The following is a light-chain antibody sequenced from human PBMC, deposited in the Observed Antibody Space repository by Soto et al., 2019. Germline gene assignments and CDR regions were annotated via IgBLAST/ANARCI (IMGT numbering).Light chain of an antibody. CDR1: QSISSW. CDR3: QQYNSYPS. J-gene: IGKJ4*01. CDR2: KAS. V-gene: IGKV1-5*03. Sequence: DIQMTQSPTTLSPSVGDRVTITCRASQSISSWLAWYQQKPGKAPKLLIYKASSLESGVPSRFSGSGSGTEFTLTISSLQPDDFATYYCQQYNSYPSFGGGTKVEIK.